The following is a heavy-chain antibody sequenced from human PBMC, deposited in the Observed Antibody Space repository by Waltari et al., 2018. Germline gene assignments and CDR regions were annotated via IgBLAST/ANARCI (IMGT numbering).Heavy chain of an antibody. J-gene: IGHJ5*02. V-gene: IGHV3-74*01. CDR1: GFTFSDYW. CDR2: INNDGRST. Sequence: EVHLVESGGGLVQPGGSLRLSRAVSGFTFSDYWMHRVRQAPGKGLVWVSRINNDGRSTSYADSMKGRFTVSRDNAKNTLYLQMNSLTVDDTAVYYCAKDQWFGAWGQGTLVTVSS. CDR3: AKDQWFGA.